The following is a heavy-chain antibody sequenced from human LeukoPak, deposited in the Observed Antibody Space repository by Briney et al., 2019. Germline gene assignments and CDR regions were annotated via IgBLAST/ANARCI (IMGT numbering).Heavy chain of an antibody. CDR2: INPNSGGT. Sequence: ASVKVSCKASGYTFTGYYMHWERQAPGQGLEWMGWINPNSGGTNYAQKFQGWVTMTRDTSISTAYMELSRLRSDDTAVYYCARAGLLGYCSSTSCPSGRFDPWGQGTLVTVSS. J-gene: IGHJ5*02. CDR1: GYTFTGYY. CDR3: ARAGLLGYCSSTSCPSGRFDP. V-gene: IGHV1-2*04. D-gene: IGHD2-2*01.